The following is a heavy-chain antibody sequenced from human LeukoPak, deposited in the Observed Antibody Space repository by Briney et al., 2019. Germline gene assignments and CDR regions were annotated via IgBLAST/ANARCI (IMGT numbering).Heavy chain of an antibody. J-gene: IGHJ6*02. D-gene: IGHD4-17*01. CDR1: GGSISSYY. Sequence: KPSETLSLTCTVSGGSISSYYWSWIRQPAGKGLEWIGRIYTSGSTNYNPSLKSRVTMSVDTSKNQFSLKLSSVTAADTAVYYCARERSEGTTNYYGMDVWGQGTTVTVSS. CDR3: ARERSEGTTNYYGMDV. CDR2: IYTSGST. V-gene: IGHV4-4*07.